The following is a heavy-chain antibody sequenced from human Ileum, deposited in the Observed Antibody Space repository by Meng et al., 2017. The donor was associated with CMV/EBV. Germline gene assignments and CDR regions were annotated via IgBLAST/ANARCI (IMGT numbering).Heavy chain of an antibody. CDR2: ISSSSSYI. J-gene: IGHJ6*02. D-gene: IGHD3-10*01. CDR3: ARDVVLLWFGELFASPPQYYYYGMDV. V-gene: IGHV3-21*01. CDR1: GFTFSSYS. Sequence: GESLKISCAASGFTFSSYSMNWVRQAPGKGLEWVSSISSSSSYIYYADSVKGRFTISRDNAKNSLYLQMNSLRAEDTAVYYCARDVVLLWFGELFASPPQYYYYGMDVWGQGTTVTVSS.